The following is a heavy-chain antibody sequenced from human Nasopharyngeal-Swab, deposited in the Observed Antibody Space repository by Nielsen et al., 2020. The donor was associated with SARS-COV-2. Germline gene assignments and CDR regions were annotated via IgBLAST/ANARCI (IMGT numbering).Heavy chain of an antibody. CDR2: IAHDASNE. CDR3: ARDRNTVLAGHSYFGMDV. J-gene: IGHJ6*02. Sequence: GESLKISCAASGFTFSSFGMHWVRQAPGKGLEWVAFIAHDASNEYYGDSVKGRFSISRDNSKNTIYLQMNNLRAEDTAVYYCARDRNTVLAGHSYFGMDVWGQGTMVTVSS. D-gene: IGHD4-11*01. V-gene: IGHV3-30*03. CDR1: GFTFSSFG.